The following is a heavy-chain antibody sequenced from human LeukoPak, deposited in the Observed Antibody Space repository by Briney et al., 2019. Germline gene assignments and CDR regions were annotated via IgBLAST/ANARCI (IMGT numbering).Heavy chain of an antibody. J-gene: IGHJ4*02. CDR2: IYYSGST. CDR3: ARAVYGSGMGYFDY. Sequence: PSETLSLTCTVSGGSISSYYWSWIRQPPGKGLEWIGYIYYSGSTNYNPSLKSRVTISVDTSKNQFSLKLSSVTAADTAVYYCARAVYGSGMGYFDYWGQGTLVTVSS. CDR1: GGSISSYY. D-gene: IGHD3-10*01. V-gene: IGHV4-59*01.